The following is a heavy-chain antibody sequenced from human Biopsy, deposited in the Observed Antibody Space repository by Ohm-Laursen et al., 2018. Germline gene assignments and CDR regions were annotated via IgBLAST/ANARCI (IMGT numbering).Heavy chain of an antibody. CDR1: GLRFSMYA. D-gene: IGHD2-15*01. CDR3: ARPMSRVVAYGMDV. Sequence: GSLRLSCTASGLRFSMYAMSWVRQAPGKGLEWVSAIGGGGGGTYYADSVKGRFTISRDDSKNTVYLQMNSLRVEDRAVYYCARPMSRVVAYGMDVWAKGPRSPSP. J-gene: IGHJ6*02. CDR2: IGGGGGGT. V-gene: IGHV3-23*01.